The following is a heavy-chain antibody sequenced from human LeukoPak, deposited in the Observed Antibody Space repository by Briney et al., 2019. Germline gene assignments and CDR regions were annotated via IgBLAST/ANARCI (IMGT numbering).Heavy chain of an antibody. CDR2: IDPNDGST. CDR1: GYTFSSYY. CDR3: ARGGPYHGWDY. D-gene: IGHD2-15*01. V-gene: IGHV1-46*01. Sequence: ASVKVSCKASGYTFSSYYMRWARQAPGQGLEWVGRIDPNDGSTIYARNLQGRVTMTSDTSTSTVYMELSSLRSEDTAVYYCARGGPYHGWDYWGQGTLATVSS. J-gene: IGHJ4*02.